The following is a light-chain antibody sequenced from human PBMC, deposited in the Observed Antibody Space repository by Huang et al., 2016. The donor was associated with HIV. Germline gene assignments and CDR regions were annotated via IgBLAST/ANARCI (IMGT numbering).Light chain of an antibody. CDR1: QFVANAY. Sequence: EIVLTQSPGTLSLSPGDRATLSCRASQFVANAYVAWYQHKPGQAPRLLIYGASMRASGIPDRFSGSGFGTDFILTISRLEPDDFAVYFCQQCGSPTWTFGQGTKVEIK. J-gene: IGKJ1*01. CDR3: QQCGSPTWT. CDR2: GAS. V-gene: IGKV3-20*01.